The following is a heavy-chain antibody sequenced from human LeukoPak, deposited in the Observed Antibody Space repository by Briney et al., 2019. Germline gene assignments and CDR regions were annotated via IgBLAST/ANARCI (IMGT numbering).Heavy chain of an antibody. D-gene: IGHD6-19*01. J-gene: IGHJ6*02. CDR1: GFTFDDYA. Sequence: GGSLRLSCAASGFTFDDYAMHWVRQAPGKGLEWVSGISWNSGSIGYADSAKGRFTISRDNAKNSLYLQMNSLRAEDTALYYCAKVPVAGTNYYYYGMDVWGQGTTVTVSS. CDR3: AKVPVAGTNYYYYGMDV. CDR2: ISWNSGSI. V-gene: IGHV3-9*01.